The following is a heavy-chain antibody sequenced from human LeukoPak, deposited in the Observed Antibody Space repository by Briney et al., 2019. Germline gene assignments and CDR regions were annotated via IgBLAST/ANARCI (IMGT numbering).Heavy chain of an antibody. CDR1: GFTFSSYA. V-gene: IGHV3-30*18. D-gene: IGHD2-8*01. CDR3: AKDRCSNGIGCYYYYMEV. Sequence: GGSLRLSCAASGFTFSSYAMHWVRQAPGKGLEWVALISYDGTNKYYADSVRGRFRISRDNSNNILYLQMNSLRTEDTAVYYCAKDRCSNGIGCYYYYMEVWGKGTTVTISS. CDR2: ISYDGTNK. J-gene: IGHJ6*03.